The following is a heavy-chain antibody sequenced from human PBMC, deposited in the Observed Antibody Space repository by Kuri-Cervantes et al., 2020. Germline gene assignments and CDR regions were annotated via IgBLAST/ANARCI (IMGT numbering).Heavy chain of an antibody. D-gene: IGHD2-2*02. CDR2: ISSSSSTI. V-gene: IGHV3-48*02. J-gene: IGHJ6*02. CDR1: GFTFSSYS. CDR3: ARVYQPLLYTYYYYGMDV. Sequence: ETLSLTCAASGFTFSSYSMNWVRQAPGKGLEWVSYISSSSSTIHYADSVKGRFTISRDNAKNSLYLQMNSLRDEDTAVYYCARVYQPLLYTYYYYGMDVWGQGTTVTVSS.